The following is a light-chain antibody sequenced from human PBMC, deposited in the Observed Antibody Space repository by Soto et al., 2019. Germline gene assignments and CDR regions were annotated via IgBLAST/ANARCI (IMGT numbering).Light chain of an antibody. J-gene: IGKJ1*01. CDR3: QQYGSSPAT. Sequence: EIVLTQSPGTLSLSPGERATLSCRASQSVSSSYLAWYQQKPGQAPRLLIYGASSRATGIPDRFSGSGSGTDFTLTIIRPEPEDFAVYYCQQYGSSPATFGQGTKVDIK. V-gene: IGKV3-20*01. CDR2: GAS. CDR1: QSVSSSY.